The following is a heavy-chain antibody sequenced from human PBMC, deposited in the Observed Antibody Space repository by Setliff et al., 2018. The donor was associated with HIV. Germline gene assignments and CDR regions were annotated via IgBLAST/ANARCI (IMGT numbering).Heavy chain of an antibody. CDR1: GDSTNSHF. J-gene: IGHJ3*02. V-gene: IGHV4-59*11. CDR2: ISSTGAA. CDR3: ARGGKRAFDI. Sequence: SETLSLTCTVSGDSTNSHFWTWIRQSPRKGLEWIGYISSTGAAWYNPSLKSRVTMSIDTSKIHFSLTLSSVSGADTALYFCARGGKRAFDIWGQGAMVTV.